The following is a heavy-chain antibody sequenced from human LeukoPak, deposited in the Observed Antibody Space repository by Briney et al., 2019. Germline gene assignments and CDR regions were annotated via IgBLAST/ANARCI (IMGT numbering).Heavy chain of an antibody. CDR1: GFTFSSYS. CDR3: AREAAVRGVSRGMDV. V-gene: IGHV3-21*01. J-gene: IGHJ6*02. D-gene: IGHD3-10*01. Sequence: GGSLRLSCAASGFTFSSYSMNWVRQAPGKGLEWVSSISSSSSYIYYADSVKGRFTISRDNAKNSLYLQMSSLRAEDTAVYYCAREAAVRGVSRGMDVWGQGTTVTVSS. CDR2: ISSSSSYI.